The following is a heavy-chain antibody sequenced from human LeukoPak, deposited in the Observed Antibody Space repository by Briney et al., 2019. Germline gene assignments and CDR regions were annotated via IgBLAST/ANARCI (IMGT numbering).Heavy chain of an antibody. CDR3: AREQQLVPFDY. Sequence: PGGSLRLSCAASGFTFSSYAMHWVRQAPGKGLEWVAVISYDGSNKYYADSVKGRFTISRDNSKNTLYLQMNSLRAEDTAVYYCAREQQLVPFDYWGQGTLVTVSS. V-gene: IGHV3-30-3*01. CDR2: ISYDGSNK. D-gene: IGHD6-6*01. CDR1: GFTFSSYA. J-gene: IGHJ4*02.